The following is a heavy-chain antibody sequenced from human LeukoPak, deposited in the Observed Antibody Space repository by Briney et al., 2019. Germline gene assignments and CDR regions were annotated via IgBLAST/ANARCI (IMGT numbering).Heavy chain of an antibody. CDR3: GRGHWGLDY. CDR1: GFTFSNYW. D-gene: IGHD7-27*01. J-gene: IGHJ4*02. Sequence: GGSLRLSCAASGFTFSNYWMNWVRQAPGKGLVWVSRINSDGSSTSYADSVKGRFTISRDNAKSSLYLQMNSLRAEDTAVYYCGRGHWGLDYWGQGALVTVSS. CDR2: INSDGSST. V-gene: IGHV3-74*01.